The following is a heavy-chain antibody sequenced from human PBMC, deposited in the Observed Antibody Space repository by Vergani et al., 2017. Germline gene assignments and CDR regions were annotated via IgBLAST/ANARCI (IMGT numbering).Heavy chain of an antibody. CDR3: VRDVRVSRT. CDR2: ISWNSGAV. CDR1: VITFWKFG. Sequence: EVQMVESGGGLVKPGGSLSLSCEASVITFWKFGMHWVRQGPGKGLEWVSGISWNSGAVDYADSVRGRFTISRDNAKNSLYLDMSSLRAEDTAVYYCVRDVRVSRTWGQGTLVAVSS. V-gene: IGHV3-9*01. J-gene: IGHJ3*01.